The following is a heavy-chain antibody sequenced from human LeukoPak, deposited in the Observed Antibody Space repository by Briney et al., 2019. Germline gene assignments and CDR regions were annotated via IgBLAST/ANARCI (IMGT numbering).Heavy chain of an antibody. CDR2: IKQDGSEK. V-gene: IGHV3-7*01. CDR3: ARKRVGIAAARSWFDP. Sequence: PGGSLRLSCAASGFTFSRCWMSWVRQAPGKGLEWVANIKQDGSEKYYVDSVKGRFTISRDNAKNSLYLQMNSLRAEDTAVYYCARKRVGIAAARSWFDPWGQGTLVTVSS. J-gene: IGHJ5*02. CDR1: GFTFSRCW. D-gene: IGHD6-13*01.